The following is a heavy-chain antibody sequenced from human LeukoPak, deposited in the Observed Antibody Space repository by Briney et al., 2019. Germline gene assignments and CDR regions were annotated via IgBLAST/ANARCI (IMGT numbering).Heavy chain of an antibody. CDR1: GGSISSNSHY. V-gene: IGHV4-39*07. CDR2: IFHNGNT. J-gene: IGHJ5*02. D-gene: IGHD3-16*01. CDR3: ARVGWGNVAAYPNWLDP. Sequence: PSETLSLTCTVSGGSISSNSHYWGWIRQPPGTGVEWIANIFHNGNTAYNPSLKRRVTISIDTSQNQLSLRLSSVTAADTAVYYCARVGWGNVAAYPNWLDPWGQGTVVTVSS.